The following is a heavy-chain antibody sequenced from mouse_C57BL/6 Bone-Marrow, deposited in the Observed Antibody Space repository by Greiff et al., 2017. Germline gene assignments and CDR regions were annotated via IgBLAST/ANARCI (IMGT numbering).Heavy chain of an antibody. CDR3: ARHKSFYWYFDV. D-gene: IGHD1-3*01. CDR1: GFTFSSYG. Sequence: EVQLKESGGDLVKPGGSLKLSCAASGFTFSSYGMSWVRQTPDKRLAWVATISSGGSYTYYPDSVKGRFTISRDNAKNTLYLQMSSLKSEDTAMYYCARHKSFYWYFDVWGTGTTVTVSS. V-gene: IGHV5-6*01. J-gene: IGHJ1*03. CDR2: ISSGGSYT.